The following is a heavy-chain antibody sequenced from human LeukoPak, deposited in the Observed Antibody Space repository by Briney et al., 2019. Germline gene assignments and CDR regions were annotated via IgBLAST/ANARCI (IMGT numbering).Heavy chain of an antibody. J-gene: IGHJ4*02. CDR2: INHSGST. D-gene: IGHD1-7*01. CDR3: ARTKRVTGTPVY. CDR1: GGSFSGYY. V-gene: IGHV4-34*01. Sequence: SETLSLTCAVYGGSFSGYYWSWTRQPPGKGLEWIGEINHSGSTNYNPSLKSRVTISVDTSKNQFSLKLSSVTAADTAVYYCARTKRVTGTPVYWGQGTLVTVSS.